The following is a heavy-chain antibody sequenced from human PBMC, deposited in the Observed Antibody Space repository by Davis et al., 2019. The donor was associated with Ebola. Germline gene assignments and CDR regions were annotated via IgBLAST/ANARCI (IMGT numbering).Heavy chain of an antibody. CDR2: IYYTGST. CDR1: GGSVSSYY. Sequence: PSETLSLTCTVSGGSVSSYYWSWIRQPPGKGLEWIGYIYYTGSTKYKPSLKSRVIISEDTSKNQFSLRLSSVTAADTTVYYCARGPFPTGPVDTAMFGMDVWGQGTTVTVSS. V-gene: IGHV4-59*02. J-gene: IGHJ6*02. CDR3: ARGPFPTGPVDTAMFGMDV. D-gene: IGHD5-18*01.